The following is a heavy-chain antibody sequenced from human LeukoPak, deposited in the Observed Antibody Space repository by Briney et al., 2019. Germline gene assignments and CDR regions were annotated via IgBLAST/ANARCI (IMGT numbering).Heavy chain of an antibody. J-gene: IGHJ5*02. CDR1: GFTFSSYA. V-gene: IGHV3-23*01. CDR2: ISGSGGST. D-gene: IGHD3-22*01. Sequence: PGGSLRLSCAASGFTFSSYAMSWVRQAPGKGLEWVSAISGSGGSTYYADSVKGRFTISRDNFKNTLYLQMNSLRAEDTAVYYCAKVSRYYYDSSGENWFDPWGQGTLVTVSS. CDR3: AKVSRYYYDSSGENWFDP.